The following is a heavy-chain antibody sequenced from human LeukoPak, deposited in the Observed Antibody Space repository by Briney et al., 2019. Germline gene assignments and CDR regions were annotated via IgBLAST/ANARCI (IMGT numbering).Heavy chain of an antibody. CDR3: ATGEYSSGWYLY. J-gene: IGHJ4*02. CDR1: AYTFTIYG. Sequence: ASVTVSFTSAAYTFTIYGISRMRQAPGQGQERMGWISAYNGNTNYAQKLQGRVTMTTDTSTSTAYMELRSLRSDDTAVYYCATGEYSSGWYLYWGQGTLVTVSS. CDR2: ISAYNGNT. D-gene: IGHD6-19*01. V-gene: IGHV1-18*01.